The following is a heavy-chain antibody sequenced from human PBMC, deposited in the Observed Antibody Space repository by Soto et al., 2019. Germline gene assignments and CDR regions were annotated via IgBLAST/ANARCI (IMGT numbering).Heavy chain of an antibody. D-gene: IGHD3-22*01. Sequence: PSETLSLTCAVSGGSVSSDSYYWTWIRQHPGKGLEWIGYIYYSGHTYYNPSLKSRVTISLDTSNNQFSLKLTSVTAADTAVYYCSRGYDYDSGGYLFDSWGQGTLVTVSS. CDR2: IYYSGHT. CDR3: SRGYDYDSGGYLFDS. CDR1: GGSVSSDSYY. V-gene: IGHV4-31*11. J-gene: IGHJ4*02.